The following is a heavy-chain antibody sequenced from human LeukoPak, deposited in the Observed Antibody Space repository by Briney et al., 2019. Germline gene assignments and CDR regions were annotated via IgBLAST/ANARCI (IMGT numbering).Heavy chain of an antibody. CDR2: IYSSGST. Sequence: PSETLSLTCTVSGGSISSSSYYWGWIRQPPGKGLEWIGSIYSSGSTYYNPSLKSRVTISVDTSKNQFSLKLSSVTAADTAVYYCAREIYDFWSGYYTHNWFDPWGQGTLVTVSS. CDR1: GGSISSSSYY. V-gene: IGHV4-39*07. D-gene: IGHD3-3*01. J-gene: IGHJ5*02. CDR3: AREIYDFWSGYYTHNWFDP.